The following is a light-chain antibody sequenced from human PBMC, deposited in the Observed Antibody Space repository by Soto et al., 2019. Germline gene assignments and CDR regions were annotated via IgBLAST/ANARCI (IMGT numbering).Light chain of an antibody. CDR2: DVS. Sequence: QSALTQPRSVSGSPGQSVTIYCTGTSXDVGGYNYVSWYQQYPGKAPKLIIYDVSKRPSGVPDRFSGSKSGNTASLTISGLQAEDEADYYCCSYAGSYTLWVFGGGTKVTVL. V-gene: IGLV2-11*01. CDR1: SXDVGGYNY. CDR3: CSYAGSYTLWV. J-gene: IGLJ3*02.